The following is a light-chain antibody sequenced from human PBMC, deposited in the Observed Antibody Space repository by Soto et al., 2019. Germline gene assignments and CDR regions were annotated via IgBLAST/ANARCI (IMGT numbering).Light chain of an antibody. CDR3: QQYNYWPPYT. CDR2: GGS. V-gene: IGKV3-15*01. J-gene: IGKJ2*01. CDR1: QSVSSSY. Sequence: EIVLTQSPGTLSLSPGERATLSCRASQSVSSSYLAWYQQRPGQAPRLLLYGGSTRATGIPARFSGSGSGTEFTVTISSLQSEDFAVYYCQQYNYWPPYTFGQGTNLEFK.